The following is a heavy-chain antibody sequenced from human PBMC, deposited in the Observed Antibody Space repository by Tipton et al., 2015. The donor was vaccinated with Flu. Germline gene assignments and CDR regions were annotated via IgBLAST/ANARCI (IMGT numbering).Heavy chain of an antibody. CDR1: GYTFTSYG. CDR3: AGDLNYYDSSGYYSGGAFDI. V-gene: IGHV1-18*01. CDR2: ISAYNGNT. D-gene: IGHD3-22*01. Sequence: QVQLVQSGAEVKKPGASVKVSCKASGYTFTSYGISWVRQAPGQGLEWMGWISAYNGNTNYAQKLQGRVTMTTDTSTSTAYMELRSLRSDDTAVYYCAGDLNYYDSSGYYSGGAFDIWGQGTMVTVSS. J-gene: IGHJ3*02.